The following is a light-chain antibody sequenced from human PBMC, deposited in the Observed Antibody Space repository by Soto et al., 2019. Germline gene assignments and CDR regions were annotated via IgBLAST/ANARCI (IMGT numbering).Light chain of an antibody. V-gene: IGKV3-11*01. CDR3: QQRSNWPRT. CDR1: QSVSSY. CDR2: DAS. Sequence: EIVLTQSPATLSLSPGERATLSCRASQSVSSYLAWYQQKPGQAPRLLIYDASNRATDIPARFSGSGSGTDFTLTINSLEPEDFAVYYCQQRSNWPRTLGQGTKLEIK. J-gene: IGKJ2*01.